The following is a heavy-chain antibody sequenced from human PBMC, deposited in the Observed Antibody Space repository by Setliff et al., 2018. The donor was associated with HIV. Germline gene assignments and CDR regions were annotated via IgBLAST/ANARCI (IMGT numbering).Heavy chain of an antibody. Sequence: SETLSLTCTVSGGSITYYYWSWVRQPPGKGLEWIGYIYHSGGTHYNPSLRSRVTISVDTSKNHFSLKLTSVTAADTAVYYCARDNPHFGVASSYYYGMDVWGQGTTVTVSS. J-gene: IGHJ6*02. CDR1: GGSITYYY. D-gene: IGHD3-3*01. CDR2: IYHSGGT. CDR3: ARDNPHFGVASSYYYGMDV. V-gene: IGHV4-59*12.